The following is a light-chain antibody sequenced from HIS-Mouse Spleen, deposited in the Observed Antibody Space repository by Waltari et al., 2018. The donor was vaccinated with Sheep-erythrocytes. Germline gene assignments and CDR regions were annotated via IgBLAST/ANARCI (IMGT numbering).Light chain of an antibody. CDR1: SSDVGGYNY. Sequence: QSALTQPPSASGSPGQSVTISCTGTSSDVGGYNYVSWYQQHPGKAPKLMIYEVSKRPSGVPDRFSGYKSGNTASLTISGLQAEDEADYYCCSYAGSSTPWVFGGGTKLTVL. CDR3: CSYAGSSTPWV. V-gene: IGLV2-8*01. CDR2: EVS. J-gene: IGLJ3*02.